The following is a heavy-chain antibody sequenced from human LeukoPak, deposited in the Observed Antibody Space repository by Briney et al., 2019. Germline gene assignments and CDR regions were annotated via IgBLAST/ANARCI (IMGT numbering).Heavy chain of an antibody. Sequence: GGSLRLSCAASGFTFSSYGMSWVRQAPGKGLEWVSAISGSGGSTYYADSVKGRFTISRDNSKNTLYLQINSLRAEDTAVYYCARVLAAKYFDYWGQGTLVTVSS. J-gene: IGHJ4*02. CDR3: ARVLAAKYFDY. D-gene: IGHD3-9*01. CDR2: ISGSGGST. V-gene: IGHV3-23*01. CDR1: GFTFSSYG.